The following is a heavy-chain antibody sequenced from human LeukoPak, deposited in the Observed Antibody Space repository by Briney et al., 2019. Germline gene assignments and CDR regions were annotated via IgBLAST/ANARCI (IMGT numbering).Heavy chain of an antibody. V-gene: IGHV3-33*01. CDR2: IWYDGSNK. CDR3: ARDSGYSSGWSSDAFDI. D-gene: IGHD6-19*01. Sequence: GRSLRLSCAASGFTFGSYGMHWVRQAPGKGLEWVAVIWYDGSNKYYADSVKGRFTISRDNSKNTLYLQMNSLRAEDTAVYYCARDSGYSSGWSSDAFDIWGQGTMVTVPS. J-gene: IGHJ3*02. CDR1: GFTFGSYG.